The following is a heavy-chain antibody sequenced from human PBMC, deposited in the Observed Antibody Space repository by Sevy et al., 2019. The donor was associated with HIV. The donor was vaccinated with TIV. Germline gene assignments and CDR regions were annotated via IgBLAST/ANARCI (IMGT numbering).Heavy chain of an antibody. V-gene: IGHV1-24*01. D-gene: IGHD3-22*01. J-gene: IGHJ4*02. CDR2: FDPEDGET. CDR1: GYTLTKLS. CDR3: ATTKDYYGNSGDPFDY. Sequence: ASVKVSCKVSGYTLTKLSMHWVRQAPGKGLEWMGSFDPEDGETIHAQRFQGRLSMTKDTSTETAYMELSSLSSEDTAVYYCATTKDYYGNSGDPFDYWGQGSLVTVSS.